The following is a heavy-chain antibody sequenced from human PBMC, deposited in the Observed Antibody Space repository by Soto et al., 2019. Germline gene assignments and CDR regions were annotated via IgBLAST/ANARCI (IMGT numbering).Heavy chain of an antibody. D-gene: IGHD2-8*01. CDR2: INPSGGST. V-gene: IGHV1-46*03. J-gene: IGHJ5*02. CDR1: GHTFISYY. CDR3: ARVLRYCTNGLCYNNWIDP. Sequence: ASVKVSFKASGHTFISYYMHWVRQAPGQGLEWMGIINPSGGSTIYAQKFQGRVTMTRDTSTSTVYMELSSLRSEDTAVYYCARVLRYCTNGLCYNNWIDPWGQGTLVSVSS.